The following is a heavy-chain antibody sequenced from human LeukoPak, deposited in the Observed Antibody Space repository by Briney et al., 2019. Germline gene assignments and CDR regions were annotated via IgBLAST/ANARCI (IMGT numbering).Heavy chain of an antibody. Sequence: GGSLRLSCAASGFTFSSYEMNWVRQAPGKGLEWVSYISSSGSTIYYADSVKGRYTISRDNAKNSLYLQMNSLRAEDTAVYYCARGEYYFDYWGQGTLVTVSS. D-gene: IGHD3-10*01. J-gene: IGHJ4*02. CDR2: ISSSGSTI. CDR3: ARGEYYFDY. CDR1: GFTFSSYE. V-gene: IGHV3-48*03.